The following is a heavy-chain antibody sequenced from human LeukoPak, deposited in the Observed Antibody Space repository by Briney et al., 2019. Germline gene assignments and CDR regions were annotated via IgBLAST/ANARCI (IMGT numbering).Heavy chain of an antibody. D-gene: IGHD6-13*01. CDR3: AKDQWQQLVRGGYFDY. CDR1: GFTFSSYA. V-gene: IGHV3-23*01. J-gene: IGHJ4*02. CDR2: ISGSGGST. Sequence: GGSLRLSCAASGFTFSSYAMSWVRQAPGKGLEWVSAISGSGGSTYYADSVKGRFTISRDNSKNTLYLQMNSLRAEDTAVYYCAKDQWQQLVRGGYFDYWGQGTLVTVSS.